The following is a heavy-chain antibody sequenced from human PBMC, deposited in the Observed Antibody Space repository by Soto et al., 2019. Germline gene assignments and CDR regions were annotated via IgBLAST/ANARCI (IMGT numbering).Heavy chain of an antibody. D-gene: IGHD2-2*01. J-gene: IGHJ4*02. Sequence: GGSLRLSCAASGFSFSTYAMSWVRQAPGKGLEWVSAFSVRSDKTYYADSVKGRFTISIDNAKNTLYLQMNSLRAEDTALYYCAKDSPYCSSTSCRLYYFDYWGQGTLVTVSS. CDR3: AKDSPYCSSTSCRLYYFDY. V-gene: IGHV3-23*01. CDR1: GFSFSTYA. CDR2: FSVRSDKT.